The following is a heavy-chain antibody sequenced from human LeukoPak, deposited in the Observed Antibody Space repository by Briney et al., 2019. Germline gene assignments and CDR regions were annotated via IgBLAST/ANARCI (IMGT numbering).Heavy chain of an antibody. Sequence: GGSLRLSCAASGFTFSSYSMNWVRQAPGKGLEWVSSISSSSSYIYYADSVKGRFTISRDNAKNSLYLQMNSLRAEDTAVYYCARGPGDIVATQPYGMDVWGKGTTVTVSS. D-gene: IGHD5-12*01. V-gene: IGHV3-21*01. CDR3: ARGPGDIVATQPYGMDV. CDR2: ISSSSSYI. CDR1: GFTFSSYS. J-gene: IGHJ6*04.